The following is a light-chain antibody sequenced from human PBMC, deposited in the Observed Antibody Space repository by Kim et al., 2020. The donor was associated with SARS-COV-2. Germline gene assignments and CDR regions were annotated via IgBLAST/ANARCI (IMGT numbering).Light chain of an antibody. J-gene: IGLJ1*01. CDR2: YDS. V-gene: IGLV3-21*04. CDR3: QVWDTGTDHYV. Sequence: SYELTQPPSLSVAPGRTATLSCGGNNIGGKSVQCYYQKPGQAPVLVIYYDSSRPSGIPERFSGSNSGNTATLTISRVEAGDEADYFCQVWDTGTDHYVFGPGTKVTVL. CDR1: NIGGKS.